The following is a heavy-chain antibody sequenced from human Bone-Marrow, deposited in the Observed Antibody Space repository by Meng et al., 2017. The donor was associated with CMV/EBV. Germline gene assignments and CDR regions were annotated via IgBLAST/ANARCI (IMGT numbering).Heavy chain of an antibody. CDR3: ARESPGTIAARLHFDY. V-gene: IGHV4-39*07. Sequence: SETLSPTCTVSGDSISRIDDYWGWIRQPPGKGLEWIGSIYYSGTTYYNPSLKSRVTISVDTSKNRFSLKLSSVTAADTAMYYCARESPGTIAARLHFDYWGRGTRVTGSS. CDR1: GDSISRIDDY. J-gene: IGHJ4*02. CDR2: IYYSGTT. D-gene: IGHD6-13*01.